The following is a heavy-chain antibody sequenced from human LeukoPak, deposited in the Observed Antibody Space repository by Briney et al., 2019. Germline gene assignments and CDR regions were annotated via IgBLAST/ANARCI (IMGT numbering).Heavy chain of an antibody. CDR3: ARNFDYGDYFSVGGWFDP. Sequence: GSVKVSCKASGYTFTSYYMHWVRQAPGQGLEWMGIINPSGGSTSYAQKFQGRVTMTRDTSTSTVYMELSSLRSEDAAVYYCARNFDYGDYFSVGGWFDPWGQGTLVTVSS. CDR2: INPSGGST. V-gene: IGHV1-46*01. CDR1: GYTFTSYY. J-gene: IGHJ5*02. D-gene: IGHD4-17*01.